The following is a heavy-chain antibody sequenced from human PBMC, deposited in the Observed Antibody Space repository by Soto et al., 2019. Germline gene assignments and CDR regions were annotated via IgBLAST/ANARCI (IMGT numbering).Heavy chain of an antibody. Sequence: SETLSLTCTVSGGSISSYYWSWIRQPPGKGLEWIGYIYYSGSTNYNPSLKSRVTISVDTSKHQFSLKLSSVTAADTSVFSFASFDSYDSSGYLDFGLKWGQGTLVTVSS. CDR2: IYYSGST. CDR3: ASFDSYDSSGYLDFGLK. V-gene: IGHV4-59*01. J-gene: IGHJ4*02. D-gene: IGHD3-22*01. CDR1: GGSISSYY.